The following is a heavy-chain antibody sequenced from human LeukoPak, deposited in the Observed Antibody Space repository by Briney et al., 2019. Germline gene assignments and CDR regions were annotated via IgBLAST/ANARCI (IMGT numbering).Heavy chain of an antibody. CDR1: GDSISSSSYY. D-gene: IGHD3-22*01. Sequence: SENLSLTCTVPGDSISSSSYYWGWIRQPPGKGLEYIGTIYYTGDAYYNPSLKGRVTISIDTSRKQFSLRLNSVTAADTAVYYCARVESGYYDSFDIWGQGTMVIVSS. CDR2: IYYTGDA. J-gene: IGHJ3*02. CDR3: ARVESGYYDSFDI. V-gene: IGHV4-39*07.